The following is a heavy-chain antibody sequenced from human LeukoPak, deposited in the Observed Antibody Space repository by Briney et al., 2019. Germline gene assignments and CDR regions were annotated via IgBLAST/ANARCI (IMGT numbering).Heavy chain of an antibody. V-gene: IGHV1-2*02. CDR2: INPNSGGT. J-gene: IGHJ4*02. D-gene: IGHD3-16*01. CDR3: ARDPSDHDPFDY. Sequence: ASVKVSCKASGYTFTGYYMHWVRQAPGQGLEWMGWINPNSGGTNYAQKFQGRVAMTRDTSISTAYMELSRLRSDDTAVYYCARDPSDHDPFDYWGQGTLVTVSS. CDR1: GYTFTGYY.